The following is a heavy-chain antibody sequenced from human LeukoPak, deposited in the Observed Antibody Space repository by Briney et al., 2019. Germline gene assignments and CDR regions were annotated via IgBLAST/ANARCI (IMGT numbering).Heavy chain of an antibody. CDR2: ISAYNGNT. CDR3: ARGIEMATISNPYYFDY. CDR1: GYTFTSYS. V-gene: IGHV1-18*01. D-gene: IGHD5-24*01. Sequence: GESLKISCKASGYTFTSYSISWVRQAPGQGLEWMGWISAYNGNTNYAQKLQGRVTMTTDTSTSTAYMELRSLRSDDTAVYYCARGIEMATISNPYYFDYWGQGTLVTVSS. J-gene: IGHJ4*02.